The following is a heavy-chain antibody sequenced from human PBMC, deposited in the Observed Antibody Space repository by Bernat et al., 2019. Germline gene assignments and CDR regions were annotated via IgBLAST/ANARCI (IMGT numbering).Heavy chain of an antibody. CDR2: INPNSGGT. D-gene: IGHD3-3*01. CDR3: ARVIFDFWSGYYTGGLSDDAFDI. CDR1: GYTFTGYY. Sequence: QVQLVQSGAEVKKPGASVKVSCKASGYTFTGYYMHWVRQAPGQGLEWMGWINPNSGGTNYAQKFQGRVTMTRDTSISTAYMEPSRLRSDDTAVYYCARVIFDFWSGYYTGGLSDDAFDIWGQGTMVTVSS. V-gene: IGHV1-2*02. J-gene: IGHJ3*02.